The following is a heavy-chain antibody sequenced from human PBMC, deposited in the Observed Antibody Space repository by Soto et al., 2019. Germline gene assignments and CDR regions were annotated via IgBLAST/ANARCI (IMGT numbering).Heavy chain of an antibody. D-gene: IGHD6-13*01. V-gene: IGHV4-4*02. CDR2: VYRTGST. Sequence: QVQLQESGPGLVKPSGTLSLTCAVSGGSISTSNWWSWVRQPPGKGLGWLGEVYRTGSTTYNPSLESGLTITVDQSKNQVSLKLTSVTAADTAVYYCARARATIAAAAIFDCWGQGTLVTVSS. CDR3: ARARATIAAAAIFDC. J-gene: IGHJ4*02. CDR1: GGSISTSNW.